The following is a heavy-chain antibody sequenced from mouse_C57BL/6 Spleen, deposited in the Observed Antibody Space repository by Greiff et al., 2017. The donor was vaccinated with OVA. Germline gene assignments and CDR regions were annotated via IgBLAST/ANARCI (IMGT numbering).Heavy chain of an antibody. CDR2: INYDGSST. V-gene: IGHV5-16*01. J-gene: IGHJ1*03. Sequence: EVQRVESAGGLVQPGSSLKLSCTASGFTFSDYYMAWVRQVPEKGLEWVANINYDGSSTYYLDSLKSRFIISRDNAKNILYLQMSSLKSEDTATYYCARVLITTDWYFDVWGTGTTVTVSS. D-gene: IGHD2-4*01. CDR3: ARVLITTDWYFDV. CDR1: GFTFSDYY.